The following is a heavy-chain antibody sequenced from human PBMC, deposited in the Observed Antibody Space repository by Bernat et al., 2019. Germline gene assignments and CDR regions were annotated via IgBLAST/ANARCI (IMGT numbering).Heavy chain of an antibody. D-gene: IGHD3-10*01. J-gene: IGHJ4*02. V-gene: IGHV3-48*01. Sequence: DVQLVESGGGLVQPGGSLRLSCAASGFTFSSYSMNWVRQAPGKELEWLSYITGSSSAIFYPDSVKGRFAISRDNAKNSVYLQMNSLRVADTAVYYCARGGTGSFDYWGQGTLVIVS. CDR2: ITGSSSAI. CDR1: GFTFSSYS. CDR3: ARGGTGSFDY.